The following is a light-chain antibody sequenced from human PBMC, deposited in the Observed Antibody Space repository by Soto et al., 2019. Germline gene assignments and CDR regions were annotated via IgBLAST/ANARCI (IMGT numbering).Light chain of an antibody. CDR1: QSVTSN. V-gene: IGKV3-15*01. CDR2: GTS. Sequence: IVMTQSPATLSVSPGERATLSCRASQSVTSNLAWYQQKPGQAPRLLIYGTSTRATGVPVRFSGSGSGTEFTLTISSLQSEDFAVYYCQQYNDWSGTFGQGTNVEIK. CDR3: QQYNDWSGT. J-gene: IGKJ1*01.